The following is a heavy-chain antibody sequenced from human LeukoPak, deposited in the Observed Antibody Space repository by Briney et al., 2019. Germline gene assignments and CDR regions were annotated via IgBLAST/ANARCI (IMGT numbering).Heavy chain of an antibody. V-gene: IGHV3-66*01. CDR1: GFTVSSDY. D-gene: IGHD1-26*01. Sequence: GGSLRLSCAASGFTVSSDYMSWVRQAPGKGLEWGSVIYGGDDSHYADSVKGRFIASRDNSKNTLYLQLNSLRGEDTAVYYCARDPGIANGMGDWGQGTTVTVSS. J-gene: IGHJ6*02. CDR3: ARDPGIANGMGD. CDR2: IYGGDDS.